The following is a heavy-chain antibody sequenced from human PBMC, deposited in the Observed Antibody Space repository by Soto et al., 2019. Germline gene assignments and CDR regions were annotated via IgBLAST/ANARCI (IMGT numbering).Heavy chain of an antibody. D-gene: IGHD3-10*01. J-gene: IGHJ4*02. CDR3: ARDRNGGRLEEYYFDY. CDR2: IIPIFGTA. Sequence: SVKVSCKASGGTFSSYAVSWVRQAPGQGLEWMGGIIPIFGTANYAQKFQGRVTITADESTSTAYMELSSLRSEDTAVYYCARDRNGGRLEEYYFDYWGQGTLVTVSS. CDR1: GGTFSSYA. V-gene: IGHV1-69*13.